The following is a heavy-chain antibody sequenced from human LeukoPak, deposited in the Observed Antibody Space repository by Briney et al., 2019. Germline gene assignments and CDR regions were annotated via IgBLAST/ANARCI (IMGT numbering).Heavy chain of an antibody. D-gene: IGHD3-10*01. CDR2: IYYSGST. CDR1: GGSISSSSYY. CDR3: ARAYGSGSYLADY. J-gene: IGHJ4*02. V-gene: IGHV4-39*07. Sequence: SETLSLTCTVSGGSISSSSYYWGWIRQPPGKGLEWIGSIYYSGSTYYNPSLKSRVTISVDTSKNQFSLKLSSVTAADTAVYYCARAYGSGSYLADYGGQGTLVTVSS.